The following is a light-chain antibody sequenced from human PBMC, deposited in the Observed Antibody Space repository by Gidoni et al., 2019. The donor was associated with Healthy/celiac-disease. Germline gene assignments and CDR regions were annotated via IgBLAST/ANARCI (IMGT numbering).Light chain of an antibody. V-gene: IGKV3-11*01. Sequence: ELVFTQSPATLPLSPGERATLSCRASQSVSSYLAWYQQKPGQAPRLLIYDASNRAPGIPARFSGSGSGTDFTLTISSLEPEDFAVYYCQQRSNWPAFGQGTRLEIK. J-gene: IGKJ5*01. CDR3: QQRSNWPA. CDR2: DAS. CDR1: QSVSSY.